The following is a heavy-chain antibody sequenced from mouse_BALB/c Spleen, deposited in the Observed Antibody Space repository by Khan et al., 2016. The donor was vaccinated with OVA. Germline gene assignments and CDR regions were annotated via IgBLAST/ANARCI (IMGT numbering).Heavy chain of an antibody. CDR2: ISSGGDYT. D-gene: IGHD4-1*01. CDR3: ADHITGWFAY. J-gene: IGHJ3*01. CDR1: GFTFSSYS. Sequence: EVELVESGGDLVKPGGSLKLSCAASGFTFSSYSMSWVRQTPDKRLEWVASISSGGDYTYYPDSVKGRFTISRDNAKNTLYLQMSDLKSEDTAMXYCADHITGWFAYWGQGTLVTVSA. V-gene: IGHV5-6*01.